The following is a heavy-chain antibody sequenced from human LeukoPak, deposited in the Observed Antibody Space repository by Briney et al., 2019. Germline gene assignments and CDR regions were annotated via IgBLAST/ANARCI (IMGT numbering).Heavy chain of an antibody. CDR1: GGSISSGRYY. J-gene: IGHJ3*02. D-gene: IGHD6-13*01. CDR2: IETSGST. V-gene: IGHV4-61*02. CDR3: ARGTDRYSSSWPQGDAFDI. Sequence: SETLSLTCTVSGGSISSGRYYWSWIRQPAGKGLEWIGRIETSGSTKYNPSLNSRVTISVDTSKNQFSLKLSPVTAADTAVYYCARGTDRYSSSWPQGDAFDIWGQGTMVTVSS.